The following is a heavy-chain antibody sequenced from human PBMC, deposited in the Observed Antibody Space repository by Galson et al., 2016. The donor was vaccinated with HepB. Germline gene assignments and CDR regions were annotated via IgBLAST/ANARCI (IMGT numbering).Heavy chain of an antibody. CDR2: ISPGDSDT. CDR1: GYSFSSYW. J-gene: IGHJ4*02. D-gene: IGHD4-11*01. CDR3: ARRPPVTGRSGHYFDS. Sequence: QSGAEVKKPGESLKISCKGSGYSFSSYWIGWVRQMPGKGLEWMGIISPGDSDTRYSPSFQGQVTISVDKAINTAYMQWSSLKASESGIYYCARRPPVTGRSGHYFDSWGQGTLVTVSS. V-gene: IGHV5-51*01.